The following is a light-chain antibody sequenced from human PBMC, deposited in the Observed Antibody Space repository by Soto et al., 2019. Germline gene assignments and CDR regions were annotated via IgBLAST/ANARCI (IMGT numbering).Light chain of an antibody. V-gene: IGKV3-20*01. Sequence: ENVLTQSPGTMSLSPGDRATLSCRASQSVSTNYLAWYQQKLGQAPRLLIYGASSRATGIPDRFSGNGSGTDFTLTISRLEPEDFAVYYCHQYGSTPFTFGPGTKVDIK. CDR2: GAS. CDR1: QSVSTNY. CDR3: HQYGSTPFT. J-gene: IGKJ3*01.